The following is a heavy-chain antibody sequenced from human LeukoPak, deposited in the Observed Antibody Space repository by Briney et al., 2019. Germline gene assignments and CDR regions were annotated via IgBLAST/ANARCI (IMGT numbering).Heavy chain of an antibody. D-gene: IGHD3-9*01. CDR1: GGSFSGYY. CDR3: ARGLRYFDL. Sequence: SETLSLTCAVYGGSFSGYYWIWLRQPPGKGLEWIGEINHSGSTNYNPSLKSRVTISVDTSKNQFSLKLSSVTAADTAVYYCARGLRYFDLWGQGTLVTVSS. V-gene: IGHV4-34*01. J-gene: IGHJ4*02. CDR2: INHSGST.